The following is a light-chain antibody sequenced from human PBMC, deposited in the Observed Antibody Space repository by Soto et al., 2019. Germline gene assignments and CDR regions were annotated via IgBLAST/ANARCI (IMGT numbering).Light chain of an antibody. CDR3: QQYGSSPP. Sequence: EIVLTQSPGTLSLSPGERATLSCRASQSVSSNYLAWYQQKPGQAPRLLIYGASSRATGIPDRISGSGSGAAFTLTISRLEPEDFAVYYCQQYGSSPPFGPGTKVEIK. CDR2: GAS. V-gene: IGKV3-20*01. CDR1: QSVSSNY. J-gene: IGKJ1*01.